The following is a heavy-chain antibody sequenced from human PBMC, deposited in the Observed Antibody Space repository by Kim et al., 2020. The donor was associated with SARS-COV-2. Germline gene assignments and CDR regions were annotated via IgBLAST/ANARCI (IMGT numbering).Heavy chain of an antibody. J-gene: IGHJ6*02. V-gene: IGHV3-30-3*01. CDR3: AREGVGATTLDYGMDV. Sequence: GGSLRLSCAASGFTFSSYAMHWVRQAPGKGLEWVAVISYDGSNKYYADSVKGRFTISRDNSKNTLYLQMNSLRAEDTAVYYCAREGVGATTLDYGMDVWGQGTTVTVSS. CDR1: GFTFSSYA. CDR2: ISYDGSNK. D-gene: IGHD1-26*01.